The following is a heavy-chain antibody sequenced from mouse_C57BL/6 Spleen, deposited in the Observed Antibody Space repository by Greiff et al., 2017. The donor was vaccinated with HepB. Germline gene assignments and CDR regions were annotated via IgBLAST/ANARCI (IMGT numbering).Heavy chain of an antibody. Sequence: EVQLQQSGAELVKPGASVKLSCTASGFNIKDYYMHWVKQRTEQGLEWIGRIDPEDGETNYAPKFQGKATITADTSSNTAYLQRSSLTSEDTAVSYGAIDSTGSYYFDYWGQGTTLTVSS. V-gene: IGHV14-2*01. CDR1: GFNIKDYY. D-gene: IGHD3-2*02. J-gene: IGHJ2*01. CDR2: IDPEDGET. CDR3: AIDSTGSYYFDY.